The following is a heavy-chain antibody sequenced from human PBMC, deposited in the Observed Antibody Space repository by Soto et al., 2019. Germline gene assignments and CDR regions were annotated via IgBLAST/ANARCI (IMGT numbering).Heavy chain of an antibody. J-gene: IGHJ6*02. CDR3: ARHALHSARPLHSSSWIGYYYYGMHV. CDR1: GYSFTSYW. V-gene: IGHV5-10-1*01. D-gene: IGHD6-13*01. CDR2: IGPSDSYT. Sequence: GESLKISCKGSGYSFTSYWISWVRQMPGKGLEWMGRIGPSDSYTNYSPSFQGHVTSSADKSISTAYLQWSSRKASDTAMYYCARHALHSARPLHSSSWIGYYYYGMHVWGQGTTVTVSS.